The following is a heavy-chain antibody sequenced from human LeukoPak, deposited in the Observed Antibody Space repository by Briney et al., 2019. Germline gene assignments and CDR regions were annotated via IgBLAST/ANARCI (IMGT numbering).Heavy chain of an antibody. D-gene: IGHD1-1*01. V-gene: IGHV4-59*01. CDR1: GGSISSDY. CDR2: IDNSGNT. Sequence: SETLSLTCTVSGGSISSDYWSWIRQPPGKGLEWIGYIDNSGNTSYNPSLKSRVTISVGTPKNQFSLRLSSVTAADTAVYYCATSTGTIYTWFDPWGQGTLVTVSS. CDR3: ATSTGTIYTWFDP. J-gene: IGHJ5*02.